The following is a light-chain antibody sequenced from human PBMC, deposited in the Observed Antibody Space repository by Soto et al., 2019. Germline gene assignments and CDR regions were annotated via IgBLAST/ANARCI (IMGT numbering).Light chain of an antibody. Sequence: QSALTQPASVSGSPGQSITISCTGTSSDIGGYILVSWYQQEPGKAPKLMIYEGSKRPSGVSNRFSGSKSGNTASLTISRLQAEDEAHYYCCSYVGSDTYVIFGGGTKLTVL. CDR1: SSDIGGYIL. CDR3: CSYVGSDTYVI. J-gene: IGLJ2*01. CDR2: EGS. V-gene: IGLV2-23*01.